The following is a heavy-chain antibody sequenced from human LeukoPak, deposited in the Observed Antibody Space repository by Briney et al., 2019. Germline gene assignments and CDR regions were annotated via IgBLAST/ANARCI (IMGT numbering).Heavy chain of an antibody. CDR3: ARISCSSTSCFGDY. CDR1: GGSFSGYY. V-gene: IGHV4-34*01. J-gene: IGHJ4*02. CDR2: INHSGST. D-gene: IGHD2-2*01. Sequence: SETLSLTCAVYGGSFSGYYWSWIRQPPGKGLEWIGEINHSGSTNYNPSLKCRVTISVDTSKNQFSLKLSSVTAADTAVYYCARISCSSTSCFGDYWGQGTLVTVSS.